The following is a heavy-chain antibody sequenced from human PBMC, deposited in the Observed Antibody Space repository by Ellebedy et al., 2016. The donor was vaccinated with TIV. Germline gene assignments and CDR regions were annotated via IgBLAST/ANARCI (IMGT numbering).Heavy chain of an antibody. V-gene: IGHV1-46*01. CDR2: INPTTGNS. CDR1: GYTFTSYY. Sequence: ASVKVSCKASGYTFTSYYFYWVRQAPGQGLEWMGIINPTTGNSNYAQKFKGRVTMTRDTSTSTVYMELSSLRSEDTAGYYCARGDNYYYDSSGYYYTYWGQGTLVTVSS. D-gene: IGHD3-22*01. J-gene: IGHJ4*02. CDR3: ARGDNYYYDSSGYYYTY.